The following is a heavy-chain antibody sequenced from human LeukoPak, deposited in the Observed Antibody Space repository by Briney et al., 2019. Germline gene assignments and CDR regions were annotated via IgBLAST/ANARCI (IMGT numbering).Heavy chain of an antibody. CDR1: GFTFSSYW. CDR3: ASNAYGGWFDP. J-gene: IGHJ5*02. Sequence: GGSLRLSCAASGFTFSSYWMSWVRQAPGKGLEWVANIKQDGSEKYHVDSVKGRFTISRDNAKNSLYLQMNSLRAEDTAVYYCASNAYGGWFDPWGQGTLVTVSS. D-gene: IGHD3-10*01. V-gene: IGHV3-7*03. CDR2: IKQDGSEK.